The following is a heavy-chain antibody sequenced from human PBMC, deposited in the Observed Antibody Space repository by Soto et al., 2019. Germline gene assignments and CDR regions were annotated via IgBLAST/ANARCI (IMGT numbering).Heavy chain of an antibody. CDR3: ARWQAKAARPYPRDY. J-gene: IGHJ4*02. CDR1: GGSFSGYY. Sequence: SETLSLTCAVYGGSFSGYYWSWIRQPPGKGLEWIGEINHSGSTNYNPSLKSRVTISVDTSKNQFSLKLSSVTAADTAVYYCARWQAKAARPYPRDYWGQGTLVTVSS. CDR2: INHSGST. D-gene: IGHD6-6*01. V-gene: IGHV4-34*01.